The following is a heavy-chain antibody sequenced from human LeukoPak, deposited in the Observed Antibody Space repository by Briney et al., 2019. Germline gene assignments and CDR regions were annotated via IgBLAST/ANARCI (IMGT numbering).Heavy chain of an antibody. Sequence: PSETLSLTCTVSGDSISSSRFYWAWIRQPPGKGLEWIGSILYTGRTFYNPSLKSRVTISVDTSNNQFSLRLGSVTASDTAVYYCARRDVGATIDYWGQGTLATVSS. CDR3: ARRDVGATIDY. V-gene: IGHV4-39*01. D-gene: IGHD1-26*01. CDR1: GDSISSSRFY. J-gene: IGHJ4*02. CDR2: ILYTGRT.